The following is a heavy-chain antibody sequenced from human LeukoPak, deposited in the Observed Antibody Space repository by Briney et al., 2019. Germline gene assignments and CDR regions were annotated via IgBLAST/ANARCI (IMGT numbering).Heavy chain of an antibody. D-gene: IGHD2-21*01. CDR1: GFTFSSYG. J-gene: IGHJ6*02. V-gene: IGHV3-30*18. Sequence: PGRSLRLSCAASGFTFSSYGMHWVRQAPGKGLEWVAVISYDGSNKYYADSVKGRFTISRDNSKNTLYLQMNSLRAEDTGVCYCANAGLRGDRGEDWDYYSGMDVWGQGTTVTVSS. CDR2: ISYDGSNK. CDR3: ANAGLRGDRGEDWDYYSGMDV.